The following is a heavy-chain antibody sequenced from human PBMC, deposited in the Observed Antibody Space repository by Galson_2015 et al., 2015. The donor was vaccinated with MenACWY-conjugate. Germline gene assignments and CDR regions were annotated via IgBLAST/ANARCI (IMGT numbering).Heavy chain of an antibody. J-gene: IGHJ4*02. V-gene: IGHV3-74*01. CDR2: IKADGSFS. D-gene: IGHD1-1*01. CDR1: GFTFSSYW. Sequence: SMRLSCAASGFTFSSYWMSWVRQAPGKGLEWISYIKADGSFSNYADSVNGRFTISTDNAKNMVYLQMDGLGDEDTAVYSCARDNNWSFDSWGQGTLVTVSS. CDR3: ARDNNWSFDS.